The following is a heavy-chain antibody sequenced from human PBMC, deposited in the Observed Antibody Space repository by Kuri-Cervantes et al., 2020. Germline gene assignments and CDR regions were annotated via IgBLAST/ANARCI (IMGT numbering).Heavy chain of an antibody. V-gene: IGHV3-21*01. J-gene: IGHJ6*02. CDR1: GSTFSSYS. Sequence: GESLKISCAASGSTFSSYSMNWVRQAPGKGLEWVSSISSSSSYIYYADSVKGRFTISRDNAKNSLYLQMNSLRAEDTAVYYCARGALWFGDYRAYGMDVWGQGTTVTVSS. CDR3: ARGALWFGDYRAYGMDV. D-gene: IGHD3-10*01. CDR2: ISSSSSYI.